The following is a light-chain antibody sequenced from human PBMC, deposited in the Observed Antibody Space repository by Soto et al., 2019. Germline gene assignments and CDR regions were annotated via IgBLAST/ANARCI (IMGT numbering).Light chain of an antibody. CDR3: QQYGSSLWT. CDR2: GAS. J-gene: IGKJ1*01. V-gene: IGKV3-20*01. CDR1: QSVSSSY. Sequence: EIVLTQSPGTLSLSPGERATLSCRASQSVSSSYLAWYQQKPGQGPRLLIYGASSRATGIPDRFGGSGSGTDFTLNISRLEPEDVAVYYCQQYGSSLWTFGQGTKVEIK.